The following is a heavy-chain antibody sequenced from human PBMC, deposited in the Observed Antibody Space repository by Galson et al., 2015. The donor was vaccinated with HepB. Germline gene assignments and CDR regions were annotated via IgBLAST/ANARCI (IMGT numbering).Heavy chain of an antibody. D-gene: IGHD3-10*01. J-gene: IGHJ4*02. V-gene: IGHV1-3*01. CDR1: GYTFTRYA. Sequence: SVKVSCKASGYTFTRYAMHWVRQAPGQRLEWMGWINAGNGNTKYSQKFQGRVTITRDTSASTAYMELSSLRSEDTAVYYCARFLMVRGVSPDYWGQGTLVTVSS. CDR2: INAGNGNT. CDR3: ARFLMVRGVSPDY.